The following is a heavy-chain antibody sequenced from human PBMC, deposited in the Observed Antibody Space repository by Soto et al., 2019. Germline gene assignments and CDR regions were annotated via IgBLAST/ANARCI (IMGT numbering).Heavy chain of an antibody. Sequence: ASVKVSCKASGYTFTSYDINWVRQATGQGLEWMGWMNPNSGNTGYAQKLQGRVTMTRDTSISTAYMELRSLRSEDTAVYYCARDDYSNNYYYYGMDVWGQGTTVTVSS. CDR2: MNPNSGNT. CDR1: GYTFTSYD. CDR3: ARDDYSNNYYYYGMDV. V-gene: IGHV1-8*01. J-gene: IGHJ6*02. D-gene: IGHD4-4*01.